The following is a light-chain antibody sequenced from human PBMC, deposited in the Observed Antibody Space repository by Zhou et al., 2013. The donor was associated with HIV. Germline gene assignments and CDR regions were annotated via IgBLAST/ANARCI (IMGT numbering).Light chain of an antibody. CDR1: QSVSSY. Sequence: EIVLTQSPATLSLSPGERATLSCRASQSVSSYLAWYQQKPGQAPRLLIYDASNRATGIPARFSGSGSGTDFTLTISSLEPEDFAVYYCQQRSNWPLLTFGGGTEGG. V-gene: IGKV3-11*01. J-gene: IGKJ4*01. CDR3: QQRSNWPLLT. CDR2: DAS.